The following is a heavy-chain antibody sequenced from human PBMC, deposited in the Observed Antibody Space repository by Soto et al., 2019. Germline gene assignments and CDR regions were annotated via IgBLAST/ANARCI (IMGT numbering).Heavy chain of an antibody. Sequence: SETLSLTCTVSVASIIGFYWSWIRKSAGKGLEWIGRIYATGTTDYNPSLKSRVMMSVDTSKKQFSLKLRSVTAADTAVYYCVRDGTKTLRDWFDPWGQGISVTVSS. CDR1: VASIIGFY. J-gene: IGHJ5*02. CDR3: VRDGTKTLRDWFDP. D-gene: IGHD1-1*01. CDR2: IYATGTT. V-gene: IGHV4-4*07.